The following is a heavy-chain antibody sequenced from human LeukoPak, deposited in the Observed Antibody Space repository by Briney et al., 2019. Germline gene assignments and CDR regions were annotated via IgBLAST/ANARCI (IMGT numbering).Heavy chain of an antibody. V-gene: IGHV1-2*02. D-gene: IGHD3-3*01. CDR2: INPNSGGT. Sequence: ASVKVSCKASGYTFTGYYMHWVRQAPGQGLEWMGWINPNSGGTNYAQKFKGRVTMTRDTSISTAYMELSRLRSDDTAVYYCAREDDFWSGYSGWFDPWGQGTLVTVSS. J-gene: IGHJ5*02. CDR1: GYTFTGYY. CDR3: AREDDFWSGYSGWFDP.